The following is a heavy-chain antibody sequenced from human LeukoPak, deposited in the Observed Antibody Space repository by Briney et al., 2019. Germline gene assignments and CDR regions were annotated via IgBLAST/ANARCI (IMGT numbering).Heavy chain of an antibody. V-gene: IGHV5-51*01. Sequence: AGESLKISCKGSGYSFTSYWIGWVRQMPGKGLEWMGIIYPGDSDTRYSPSFQGQVTISADKSISTAYLQWSSLKASDTAMYYCARVRGSGWGNDAFDIWGQGTMVTVSS. CDR2: IYPGDSDT. J-gene: IGHJ3*02. CDR1: GYSFTSYW. CDR3: ARVRGSGWGNDAFDI. D-gene: IGHD6-19*01.